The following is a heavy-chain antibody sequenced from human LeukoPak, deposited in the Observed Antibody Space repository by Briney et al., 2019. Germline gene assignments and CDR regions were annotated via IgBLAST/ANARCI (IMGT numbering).Heavy chain of an antibody. CDR1: GFTFSSYS. CDR3: ARGPLSGSFDI. V-gene: IGHV3-21*01. Sequence: GGSLRLSCAASGFTFSSYSMNWVRQAPGKGLEWVSSISSSSSYIYYADSVKGRFTISRDNAKNSLYLQMYSLRAEDTAVYYCARGPLSGSFDIWGQGTMVTVSS. CDR2: ISSSSSYI. J-gene: IGHJ3*02.